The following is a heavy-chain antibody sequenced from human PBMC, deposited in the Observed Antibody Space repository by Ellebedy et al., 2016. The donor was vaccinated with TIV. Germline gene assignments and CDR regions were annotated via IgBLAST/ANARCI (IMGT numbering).Heavy chain of an antibody. V-gene: IGHV4-31*03. J-gene: IGHJ4*02. CDR2: IYYSGST. Sequence: SETLSLXXTVSGGSISSGGYYWSWIRQHPGKGLEWIGYIYYSGSTYYNPSLKSRVTISVDTSKNQFSLKLSSVTAADTAVYYCARGSFRSIVGAKYYFDYWGQGTLVTVSS. CDR3: ARGSFRSIVGAKYYFDY. D-gene: IGHD1-26*01. CDR1: GGSISSGGYY.